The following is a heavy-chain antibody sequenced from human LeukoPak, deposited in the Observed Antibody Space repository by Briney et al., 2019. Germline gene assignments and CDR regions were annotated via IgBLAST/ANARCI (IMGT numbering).Heavy chain of an antibody. Sequence: GGSLRLSCAASGLTFSDYYMSWIRPAPGKGLEWVSYISSSGSTIYYADSVKGRFIISRDNGKNSLYLQMNTLRAEDTAVYYCARDRLRIFGLVTYMFDYWGQGTLVTVSS. CDR1: GLTFSDYY. CDR2: ISSSGSTI. J-gene: IGHJ4*02. V-gene: IGHV3-11*01. CDR3: ARDRLRIFGLVTYMFDY. D-gene: IGHD3/OR15-3a*01.